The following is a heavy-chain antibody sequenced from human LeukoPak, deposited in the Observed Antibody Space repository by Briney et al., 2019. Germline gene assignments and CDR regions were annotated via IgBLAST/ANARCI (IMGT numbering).Heavy chain of an antibody. D-gene: IGHD1-26*01. J-gene: IGHJ3*01. CDR1: GFTFSDYY. Sequence: GGSLRLSCDASGFTFSDYYMTWIRQAPGKGLEWISYITSSGTSTYYPVSVRGRFTISRDNARNSVYLQMKYLRADDTAVYYCARDVGATTSATFDLWGQGTMVTVSA. CDR3: ARDVGATTSATFDL. V-gene: IGHV3-11*01. CDR2: ITSSGTST.